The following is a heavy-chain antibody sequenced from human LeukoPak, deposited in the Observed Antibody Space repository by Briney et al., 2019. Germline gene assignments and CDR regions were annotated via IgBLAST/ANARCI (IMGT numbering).Heavy chain of an antibody. D-gene: IGHD3-10*01. CDR3: ARGKVVTMVRGVIITYFDY. CDR1: GYTFTSYG. V-gene: IGHV1-18*01. Sequence: GASVKVSCKASGYTFTSYGISWVRQAPGQGLEWMGWISAYNGNTNYAQKLQGRVTMTTDTSTSTAYMELRSLRSDDTAVYYCARGKVVTMVRGVIITYFDYWGQGTLVTVSS. CDR2: ISAYNGNT. J-gene: IGHJ4*02.